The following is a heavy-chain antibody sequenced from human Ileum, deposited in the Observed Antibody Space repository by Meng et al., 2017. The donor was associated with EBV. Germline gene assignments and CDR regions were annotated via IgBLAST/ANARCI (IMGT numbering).Heavy chain of an antibody. CDR1: GDRVSSDKTA. Sequence: LQLQPPGPGLVQPPQCLSPAFGISGDRVSSDKTALNWIRQSPSRCLEWLGRTYRSSRWYYDYALSVKSRINISPDTSKNQVSLQLNSVTDEDTGIYYCATSRIAKFDRWGQGTLVTVSS. CDR3: ATSRIAKFDR. J-gene: IGHJ5*02. CDR2: TYRSSRWYY. V-gene: IGHV6-1*01.